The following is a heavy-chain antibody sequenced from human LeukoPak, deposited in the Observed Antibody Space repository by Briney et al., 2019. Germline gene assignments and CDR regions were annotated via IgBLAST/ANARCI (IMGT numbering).Heavy chain of an antibody. Sequence: GGSLRLSCAASGFSFNTYAMSWVRQAPGKGLEWVSTISGRGDGPYYADSVKGRFSISRDNSKNTLFLHMNSLRAEDTAVYYCARDPGYAIYYFDYWGQGNLVTVSS. CDR1: GFSFNTYA. V-gene: IGHV3-23*01. CDR2: ISGRGDGP. J-gene: IGHJ4*02. D-gene: IGHD3-9*01. CDR3: ARDPGYAIYYFDY.